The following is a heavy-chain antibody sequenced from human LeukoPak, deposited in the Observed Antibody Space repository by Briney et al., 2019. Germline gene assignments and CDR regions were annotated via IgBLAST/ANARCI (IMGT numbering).Heavy chain of an antibody. CDR2: IYYSGRT. Sequence: SETLSLTCTVSDDSIRSYSYYWGWLRQPPGKGLDWLGNIYYSGRTDYNPSLKSRVTISVDTPKNQFSLRLSSVTAADTAVYYCARLAYCSGGSCYSGALYYYHMDVWGKGTTVTVSS. V-gene: IGHV4-39*01. D-gene: IGHD2-15*01. J-gene: IGHJ6*03. CDR3: ARLAYCSGGSCYSGALYYYHMDV. CDR1: DDSIRSYSYY.